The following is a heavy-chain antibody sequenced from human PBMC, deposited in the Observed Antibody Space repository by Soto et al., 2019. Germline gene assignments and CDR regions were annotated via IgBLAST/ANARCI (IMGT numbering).Heavy chain of an antibody. CDR3: ARAYGGWSSSSGFNWFDP. V-gene: IGHV1-69*13. CDR2: IIPIFGTA. J-gene: IGHJ5*02. D-gene: IGHD6-6*01. CDR1: GGTFSSYA. Sequence: SVKVSCKASGGTFSSYAISWVRQAPGQGLEWMGGIIPIFGTANYAQKFQGRVTITADESTSTAYMGLSSLRSEDTAVYYCARAYGGWSSSSGFNWFDPWGQGTLVTVSS.